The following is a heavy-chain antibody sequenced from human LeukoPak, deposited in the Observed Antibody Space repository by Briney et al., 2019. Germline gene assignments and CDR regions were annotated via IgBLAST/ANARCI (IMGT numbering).Heavy chain of an antibody. J-gene: IGHJ4*02. CDR1: GGSFTGYY. D-gene: IGHD3-22*01. V-gene: IGHV4-34*01. Sequence: SETLSLTCAVYGGSFTGYYWSWVRQPPGKGLEWIGEINHSGGTNYNPSLKSRVTISVDTSKNQFSLKLSSVTAADTAVYYCARGGIQYYYDSSGFDYWGQGTLVTVSS. CDR2: INHSGGT. CDR3: ARGGIQYYYDSSGFDY.